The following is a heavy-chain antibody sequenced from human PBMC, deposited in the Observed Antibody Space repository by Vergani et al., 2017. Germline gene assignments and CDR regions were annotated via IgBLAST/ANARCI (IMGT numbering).Heavy chain of an antibody. CDR1: GYTFTSYG. CDR2: INPNSGGT. J-gene: IGHJ5*02. V-gene: IGHV1-2*02. CDR3: ARVLRAVPGGFDP. D-gene: IGHD1-1*01. Sequence: QVQLVPSGAEVKTPGASVKVSCKASGYTFTSYGISWVRQAPGQGLEWMGWINPNSGGTNYAQKFQGRVTMTRDTSISTDYMELSRLRSDDTAVYYCARVLRAVPGGFDPWGQGTLVTVSS.